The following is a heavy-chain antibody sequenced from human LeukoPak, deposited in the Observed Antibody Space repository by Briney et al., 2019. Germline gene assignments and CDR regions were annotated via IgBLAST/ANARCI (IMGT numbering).Heavy chain of an antibody. V-gene: IGHV3-30*04. D-gene: IGHD6-19*01. CDR2: ISYDGSNK. Sequence: PGRSLRLSRAASGFTFSSYAMHWVRQAPGKGLEWVAVISYDGSNKYYADSVKGRFTISRDNSKNTLYLQMNSLRAEDTAVYYCARDYSSGWTDAFDIWGQGTMVTVSS. CDR1: GFTFSSYA. J-gene: IGHJ3*02. CDR3: ARDYSSGWTDAFDI.